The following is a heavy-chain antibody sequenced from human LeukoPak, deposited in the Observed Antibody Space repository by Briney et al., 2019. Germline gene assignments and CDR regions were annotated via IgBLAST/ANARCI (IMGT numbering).Heavy chain of an antibody. V-gene: IGHV3-53*01. J-gene: IGHJ4*02. Sequence: GGSLRLSCAASGFTVSSIYMNWVRQAPGKGLEWVSVIYSGGTTYYADSVNGRFTISRDNSKNTLYLQMNSLRAEDTAVYYCARASSIGAAGLFDSWGQGTLVTASS. CDR2: IYSGGTT. CDR3: ARASSIGAAGLFDS. CDR1: GFTVSSIY. D-gene: IGHD6-13*01.